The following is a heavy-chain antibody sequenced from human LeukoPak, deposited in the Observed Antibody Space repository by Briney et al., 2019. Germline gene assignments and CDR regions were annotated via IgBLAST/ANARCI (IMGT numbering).Heavy chain of an antibody. CDR2: ISSSGSAI. CDR3: AELGITMIGGV. J-gene: IGHJ6*04. V-gene: IGHV3-48*03. CDR1: GFTFSSYE. Sequence: GGSLRLSCAASGFTFSSYEMNWVRQAPGKGLEWVSYISSSGSAIYYADSVKGRFTISRDTAKNSLYLQMNSLRAEDTAVYYCAELGITMIGGVWGKGTTVTISS. D-gene: IGHD3-10*02.